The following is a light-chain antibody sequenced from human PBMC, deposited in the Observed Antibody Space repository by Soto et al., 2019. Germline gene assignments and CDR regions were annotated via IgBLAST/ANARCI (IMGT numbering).Light chain of an antibody. Sequence: EIVLTQSPGTLSLSPGERATLSCRASQSVSSNLAWYQQQPGQAPRLLIYGASSRATGIPDRFSGSGSGTDFTLTISRLEPEDFAVYYCQQYGSSSWTFGQGTKVDI. CDR3: QQYGSSSWT. CDR1: QSVSSN. CDR2: GAS. V-gene: IGKV3-20*01. J-gene: IGKJ1*01.